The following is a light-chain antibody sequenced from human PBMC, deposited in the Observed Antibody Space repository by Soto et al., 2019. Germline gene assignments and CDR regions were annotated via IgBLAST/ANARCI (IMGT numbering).Light chain of an antibody. Sequence: EIVLTQSRGTLSLSPGERATLSCRASQSVNNNYLAWYQQKPGQAPRLLIYGASSRATGIPDRFSGSGSGTDFTLTLSRLEPEDFAVYYCQQYGSSQYTFGQGTKLEIK. J-gene: IGKJ2*01. CDR1: QSVNNNY. V-gene: IGKV3-20*01. CDR2: GAS. CDR3: QQYGSSQYT.